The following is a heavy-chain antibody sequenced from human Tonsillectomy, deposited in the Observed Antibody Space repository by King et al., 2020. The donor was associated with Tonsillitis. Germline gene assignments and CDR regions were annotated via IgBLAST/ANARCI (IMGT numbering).Heavy chain of an antibody. V-gene: IGHV2-26*01. Sequence: TLKESGPVLVKPTETLTLTCTVSGFSLSTARMGVSWIRQPPGKALEWLAHIFSNDEKSYSTSLKSRLTISKDTSKSQVVLTMTNMDPVDTATYYCTRNVGYGSGRYRPSGLRYYYGMDVWGQGTTVTVSS. CDR3: TRNVGYGSGRYRPSGLRYYYGMDV. J-gene: IGHJ6*02. D-gene: IGHD6-19*01. CDR2: IFSNDEK. CDR1: GFSLSTARMG.